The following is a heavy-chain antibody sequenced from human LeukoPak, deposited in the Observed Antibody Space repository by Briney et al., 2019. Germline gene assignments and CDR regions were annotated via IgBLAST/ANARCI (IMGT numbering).Heavy chain of an antibody. CDR3: ARGPSFRIAARPGYYYMDV. CDR2: ISSSGSTI. Sequence: PGGSLRLSCAASGFTFSDYYMSWIRQAPGKGLEWVSYISSSGSTIYYADSVKGRFTISRDNAKNSLYLQMNSLRAEDTAVYYCARGPSFRIAARPGYYYMDVWGKGTTVTVSS. CDR1: GFTFSDYY. J-gene: IGHJ6*03. V-gene: IGHV3-11*01. D-gene: IGHD6-6*01.